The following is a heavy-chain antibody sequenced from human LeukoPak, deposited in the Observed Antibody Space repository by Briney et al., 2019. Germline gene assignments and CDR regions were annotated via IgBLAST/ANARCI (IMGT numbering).Heavy chain of an antibody. CDR1: GGSFSDYY. Sequence: SETLSLTCAVYGGSFSDYYWSWIRQPPGKGLEWIGEINHSGSTNYNPSLKSRVTIPVDTSKNQFSLKLSSVTAADTAVYYCASTPVLLWFGHYYYYMDVWGKGTTVTVSS. CDR2: INHSGST. V-gene: IGHV4-34*01. D-gene: IGHD3-10*01. CDR3: ASTPVLLWFGHYYYYMDV. J-gene: IGHJ6*03.